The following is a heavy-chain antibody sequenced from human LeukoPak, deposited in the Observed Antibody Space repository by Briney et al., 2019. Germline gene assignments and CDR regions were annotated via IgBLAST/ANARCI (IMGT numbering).Heavy chain of an antibody. CDR2: VWYDGSNI. Sequence: GGSLRLSCAASGFTFNHYGMHWVRQAPGKGLEWVAVVWYDGSNIHYVDSVKGRFTISRDNSKSTLYLQMNSLTAEDTAVYYCARGGYSGTYYFDYWGQGTLVTVSS. CDR1: GFTFNHYG. V-gene: IGHV3-33*01. CDR3: ARGGYSGTYYFDY. J-gene: IGHJ4*02. D-gene: IGHD1-26*01.